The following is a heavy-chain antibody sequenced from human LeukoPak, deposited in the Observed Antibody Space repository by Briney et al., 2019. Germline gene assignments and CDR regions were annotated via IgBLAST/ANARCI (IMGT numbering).Heavy chain of an antibody. J-gene: IGHJ4*02. CDR3: ARDRNGYYYGDYFDY. CDR1: GGSISSYY. Sequence: SETLSLTCTVSGGSISSYYWSWIRQPAGKGLEWIGRIYTSGSTNYNPSLKSRVTMSVDTSKNQFSLKLTSVTAADTAVYYCARDRNGYYYGDYFDYWGQGTLVTVSS. V-gene: IGHV4-4*07. CDR2: IYTSGST. D-gene: IGHD3-22*01.